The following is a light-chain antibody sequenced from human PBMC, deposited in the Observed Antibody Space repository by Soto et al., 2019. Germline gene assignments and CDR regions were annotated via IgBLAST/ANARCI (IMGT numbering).Light chain of an antibody. CDR2: SAS. CDR1: QSVHSN. J-gene: IGKJ3*01. Sequence: DIVMTQSPATLSVSPGERATLSCRASQSVHSNLAWYQHKPGQAPRLLIYSASIRATGIPASFSGSGSGTEFTLTISSLQSEDFAVYYCQQYGSSRFTFGPGTKVDIK. V-gene: IGKV3-15*01. CDR3: QQYGSSRFT.